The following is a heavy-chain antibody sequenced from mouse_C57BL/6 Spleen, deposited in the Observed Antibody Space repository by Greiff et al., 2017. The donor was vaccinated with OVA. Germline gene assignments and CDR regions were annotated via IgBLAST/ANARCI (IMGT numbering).Heavy chain of an antibody. J-gene: IGHJ4*01. CDR2: ISSGSSTI. D-gene: IGHD2-4*01. V-gene: IGHV5-17*01. CDR1: GFTSSDYG. Sequence: EVKLVESGGGLVKPGGSLKLSCAASGFTSSDYGMHWVRQAPEKGLEWVAYISSGSSTIYYADTVKGRFTISRDNAKNTLFLQMTSLRSEDTAMYYCARDYDGYYYAMDYWGQGTSVTVSS. CDR3: ARDYDGYYYAMDY.